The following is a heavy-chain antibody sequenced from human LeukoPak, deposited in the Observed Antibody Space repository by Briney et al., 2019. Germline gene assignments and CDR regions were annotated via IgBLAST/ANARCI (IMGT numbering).Heavy chain of an antibody. CDR2: IIPIFGTA. V-gene: IGHV1-69*13. CDR1: GGTFSSYA. Sequence: GASVKVSCTASGGTFSSYAISWVRQAPGQGLEWMGGIIPIFGTANYAQKFQGRVTITADESTSTAYMELSSLRSEDTAVYYCARERGIVVVPAAISWFDPWGQGTLVTVSS. CDR3: ARERGIVVVPAAISWFDP. D-gene: IGHD2-2*02. J-gene: IGHJ5*02.